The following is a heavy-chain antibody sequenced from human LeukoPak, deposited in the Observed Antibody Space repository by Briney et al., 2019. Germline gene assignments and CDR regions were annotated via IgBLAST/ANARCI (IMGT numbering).Heavy chain of an antibody. D-gene: IGHD1/OR15-1a*01. CDR1: GFTFSSYW. CDR3: ARVKPYRSREHTFDY. Sequence: GGSLRLSCAASGFTFSSYWMHWVRQAPGKGLVWVSRINSDGSSTSYADSVKGRFTISRDNAKNTLYLQMNSLRAEDTAVYYCARVKPYRSREHTFDYWGQGTLVTVSS. J-gene: IGHJ4*02. V-gene: IGHV3-74*01. CDR2: INSDGSST.